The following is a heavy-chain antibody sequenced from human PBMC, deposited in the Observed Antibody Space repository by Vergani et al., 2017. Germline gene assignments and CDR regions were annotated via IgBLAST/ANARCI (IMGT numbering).Heavy chain of an antibody. V-gene: IGHV4-34*01. CDR1: GGSFTSYH. CDR2: IDHTGRP. CDR3: ARVNTETNGHLYYYYYMDV. D-gene: IGHD4-11*01. J-gene: IGHJ6*03. Sequence: QVQLQQWGGGLLKPSETLSLTCVVNGGSFTSYHWTWIRQSPGEGLEWVGDIDHTGRPDYNPSLERRLTMSVDKSRTHFSLTLNSVTATDTAIYFCARVNTETNGHLYYYYYMDVWGQGTAVTVS.